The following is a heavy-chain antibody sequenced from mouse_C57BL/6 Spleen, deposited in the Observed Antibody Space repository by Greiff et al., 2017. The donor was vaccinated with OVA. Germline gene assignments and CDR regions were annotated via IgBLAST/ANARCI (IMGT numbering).Heavy chain of an antibody. D-gene: IGHD1-1*01. J-gene: IGHJ2*01. V-gene: IGHV1-80*01. CDR3: AREGTTDYFDY. Sequence: VKLVESGAELVKPGASVKISCKASGYAFSSYWMNWVKQRPGKGLEWIGQIYPGDGDTNYNGKFKGKATLTADKSSSTAYMQLSSLTSEDSAVYFCAREGTTDYFDYWGQGTTLTVSS. CDR2: IYPGDGDT. CDR1: GYAFSSYW.